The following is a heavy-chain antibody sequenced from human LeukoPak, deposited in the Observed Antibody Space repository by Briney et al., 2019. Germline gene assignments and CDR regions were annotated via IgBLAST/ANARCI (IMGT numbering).Heavy chain of an antibody. CDR2: ILVSGTT. D-gene: IGHD1-26*01. CDR1: CGSISENS. J-gene: IGHJ3*02. CDR3: ARGISGSLGVFDM. Sequence: SETPSLTCTVSCGSISENSWTWFRHPARKGLEWIGRILVSGTTNYNASLKTRVTLSIDTSKSLLSLKLTSLTAADTAVYYCARGISGSLGVFDMWGRGTMVTVSS. V-gene: IGHV4-4*07.